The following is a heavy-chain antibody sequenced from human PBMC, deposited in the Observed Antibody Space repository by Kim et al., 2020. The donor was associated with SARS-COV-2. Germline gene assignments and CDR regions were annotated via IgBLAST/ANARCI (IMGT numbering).Heavy chain of an antibody. Sequence: GWSRRLSCAASGFTLSSYWMTWVRQAPGKGLEWVANIKQDGNQKYYVDSVKGRFTISRDNAKNSLYLQMNSLRAEDTAVYYCARDGDLYSSGKDAFDIWGQGTMVTVSS. V-gene: IGHV3-7*01. D-gene: IGHD6-19*01. CDR2: IKQDGNQK. CDR3: ARDGDLYSSGKDAFDI. J-gene: IGHJ3*02. CDR1: GFTLSSYW.